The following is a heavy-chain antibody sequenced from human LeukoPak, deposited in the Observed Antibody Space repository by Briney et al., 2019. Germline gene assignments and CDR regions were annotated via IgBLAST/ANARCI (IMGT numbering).Heavy chain of an antibody. CDR2: IGSSGYNT. Sequence: PGGSLRLSCAASGFTFSSYAMSWVRQAPGRGLEWVSSIGSSGYNTYYTDSVKGRFTISRDNSDNTLYLQMSSLRAEDTAVYYCVKDRGGYCSSTSCSLYFDSWGQGILVTVSS. CDR3: VKDRGGYCSSTSCSLYFDS. J-gene: IGHJ4*02. V-gene: IGHV3-23*01. D-gene: IGHD2-2*01. CDR1: GFTFSSYA.